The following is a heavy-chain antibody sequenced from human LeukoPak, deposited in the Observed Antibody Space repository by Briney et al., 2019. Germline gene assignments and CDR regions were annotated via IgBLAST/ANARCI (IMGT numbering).Heavy chain of an antibody. CDR2: MYTSGST. CDR1: GGSISSGYYY. V-gene: IGHV4-61*02. J-gene: IGHJ4*02. Sequence: MSSETLSLTCTVPGGSISSGYYYSSWIRQPAGKGLEWIGRMYTSGSTEYNPSLNSRITISVDTSKNQFSLKLSSVTAADTAVYYCTRSRERYCTSGSCYIDLQARWGQGTLVSVSS. CDR3: TRSRERYCTSGSCYIDLQAR. D-gene: IGHD2-2*02.